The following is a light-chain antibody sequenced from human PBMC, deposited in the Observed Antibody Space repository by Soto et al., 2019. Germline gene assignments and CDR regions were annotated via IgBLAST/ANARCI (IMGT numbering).Light chain of an antibody. CDR3: ATWDSKTQNWV. CDR1: SGHSSYI. V-gene: IGLV4-60*02. Sequence: QSVLTQSSSASASLGSSVKLTCTLSSGHSSYIIAWHQQQPGKAPRYLMKLEGSGSYNKGSGVPDRFSGSSSGADRYLTISNLQFEDEADYYCATWDSKTQNWVFGGGTKLTVL. CDR2: LEGSGSY. J-gene: IGLJ3*02.